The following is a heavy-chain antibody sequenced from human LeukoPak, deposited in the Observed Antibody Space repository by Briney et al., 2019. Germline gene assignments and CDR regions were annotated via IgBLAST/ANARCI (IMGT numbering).Heavy chain of an antibody. CDR1: GGTFSSYA. J-gene: IGHJ6*03. Sequence: SCKASGGTFSSYAMSWVRQAPGKGLEWVSAISGSGGSTYYADSVKGRFTISRDNSKNTLYLQMNSLRAEDTAVYYCAKDGAARPTIYYYYYYMDVWGKGTTVTVSS. V-gene: IGHV3-23*01. CDR3: AKDGAARPTIYYYYYYMDV. CDR2: ISGSGGST. D-gene: IGHD6-6*01.